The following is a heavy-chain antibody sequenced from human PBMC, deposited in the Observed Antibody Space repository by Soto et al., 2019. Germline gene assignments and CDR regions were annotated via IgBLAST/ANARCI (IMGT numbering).Heavy chain of an antibody. CDR2: IIPIFGTA. J-gene: IGHJ3*02. CDR1: GGTFSSYA. D-gene: IGHD4-17*01. Sequence: QVQLVQSGAEVKKPGSSVKVSCKASGGTFSSYAISWVRQAPGQGLEWMGGIIPIFGTANYAQKFQGRVTITADESTSTAYMELSSLRSEDTAVYYCARIGDMTTVTKGFSGAFDIWGQGSMVTVSS. V-gene: IGHV1-69*01. CDR3: ARIGDMTTVTKGFSGAFDI.